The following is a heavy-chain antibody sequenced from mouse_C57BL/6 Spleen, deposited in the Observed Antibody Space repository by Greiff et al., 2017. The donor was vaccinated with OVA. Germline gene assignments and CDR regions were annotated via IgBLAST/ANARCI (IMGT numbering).Heavy chain of an antibody. CDR3: ARDGNYNYYAMDY. Sequence: QVQLQQSGADLVRPGASVKMSCTASGYTFTSYTMNWVKQRPGQGLEWIGYINPSSGYTKYNQTFKDKATFTADKSYSKAYMQLSRLTSEDSAVDYCARDGNYNYYAMDYWGQGTSVTVSS. CDR1: GYTFTSYT. J-gene: IGHJ4*01. CDR2: INPSSGYT. D-gene: IGHD2-1*01. V-gene: IGHV1-4*01.